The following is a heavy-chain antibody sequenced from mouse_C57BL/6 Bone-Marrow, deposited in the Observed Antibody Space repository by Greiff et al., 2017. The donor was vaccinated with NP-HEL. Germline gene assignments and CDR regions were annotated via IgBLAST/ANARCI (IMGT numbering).Heavy chain of an antibody. CDR3: ARYYDYGSWFAY. Sequence: QVQLQQPGAELVKPGASVKMSCKASGYTFTSYWITWVKQRPGQGLEWIGDIYPGSGSTNYNEKFKSKATLTVDTSSSTAYMQLSSLTSEDSAVYDCARYYDYGSWFAYWGQGTLVTVSA. V-gene: IGHV1-55*01. D-gene: IGHD2-4*01. J-gene: IGHJ3*01. CDR1: GYTFTSYW. CDR2: IYPGSGST.